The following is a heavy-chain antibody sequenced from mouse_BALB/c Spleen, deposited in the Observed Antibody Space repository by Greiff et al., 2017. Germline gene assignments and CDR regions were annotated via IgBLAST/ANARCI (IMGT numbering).Heavy chain of an antibody. CDR1: GYSITSDYA. V-gene: IGHV3-2*02. CDR3: ARSGTTRRAWFAY. CDR2: ISYSGST. J-gene: IGHJ3*01. D-gene: IGHD5-5*01. Sequence: EVQLVESGPGLVKPSQSLSLTCTVTGYSITSDYAWNWIRQFPGNKLEWMGYISYSGSTSYNPSLKSRISITRDTSKNQFFLQLNSVTTEDTATYYCARSGTTRRAWFAYWGQGTLVTVSA.